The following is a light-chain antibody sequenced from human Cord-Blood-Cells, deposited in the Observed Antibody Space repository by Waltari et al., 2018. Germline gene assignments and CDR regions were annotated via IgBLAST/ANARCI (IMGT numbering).Light chain of an antibody. CDR3: QQYNSYSRT. Sequence: IQMTQSHSTLSASVGDRVTITCRASQSICSWLVGYQQKPGKSPKLLIYKASSFGSGVPSRFSGNGSGTEFTLTISMLQPDDFATYFCQQYNSYSRTFGQVTKVEIK. J-gene: IGKJ1*01. CDR1: QSICSW. V-gene: IGKV1-5*03. CDR2: KAS.